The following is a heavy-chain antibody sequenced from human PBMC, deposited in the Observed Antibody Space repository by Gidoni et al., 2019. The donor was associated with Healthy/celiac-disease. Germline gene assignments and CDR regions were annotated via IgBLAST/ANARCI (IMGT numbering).Heavy chain of an antibody. Sequence: QLPLQESGPGLVQPSQTLSLTCTVPVGSITRRSYYWGWIRQPPGKGLEGIVSIYYSGSTYNNPSLKSRVTISVDTSKNQFSLKLSSVTAADTAVYYCARHDYYGSGSPNWFDPWGQGTLVTVSS. CDR3: ARHDYYGSGSPNWFDP. CDR2: IYYSGST. V-gene: IGHV4-39*01. D-gene: IGHD3-10*01. J-gene: IGHJ5*02. CDR1: VGSITRRSYY.